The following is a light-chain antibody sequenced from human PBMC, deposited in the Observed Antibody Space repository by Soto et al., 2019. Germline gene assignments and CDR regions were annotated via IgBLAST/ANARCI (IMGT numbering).Light chain of an antibody. CDR3: QQYDSYSWT. Sequence: DIQMTQSPPTLPAFVGDRVPITCRASQSISSWLAWYQQNPGRAPKLLIVDASSLESGVPSRFSGSGSGTEFTLTISNLQPDDFATYYCQQYDSYSWTFGQGTKVDIK. CDR1: QSISSW. CDR2: DAS. V-gene: IGKV1-5*01. J-gene: IGKJ1*01.